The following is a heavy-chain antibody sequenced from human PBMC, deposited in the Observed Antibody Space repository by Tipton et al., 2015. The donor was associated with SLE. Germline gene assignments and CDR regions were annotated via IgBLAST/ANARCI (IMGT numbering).Heavy chain of an antibody. J-gene: IGHJ4*02. Sequence: RSLRLSCAASGFTFSSYGMHRVRKAPGKGLEWVAVIRYDGSNKYYADSVKGRFTISRDNSKNTLYLQMNSLRAEDTAVYYCARVKSAFTLYWGQGTLVTVSS. CDR2: IRYDGSNK. CDR3: ARVKSAFTLY. D-gene: IGHD3-16*01. CDR1: GFTFSSYG. V-gene: IGHV3-33*01.